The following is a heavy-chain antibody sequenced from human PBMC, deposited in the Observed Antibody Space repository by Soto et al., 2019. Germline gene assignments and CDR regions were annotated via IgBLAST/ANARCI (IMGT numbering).Heavy chain of an antibody. J-gene: IGHJ4*02. D-gene: IGHD3-10*01. CDR2: INHSGST. V-gene: IGHV4-34*01. Sequence: SETLSLTCAVYGGSFSGYYWSWIRQPPGKGLEWIGEINHSGSTNYNPSLKSRVTISVDTSKNQFSLKLSSVTAADTAVYYCARGDYYGSGSYFPFDDWGQGTLVTVSS. CDR1: GGSFSGYY. CDR3: ARGDYYGSGSYFPFDD.